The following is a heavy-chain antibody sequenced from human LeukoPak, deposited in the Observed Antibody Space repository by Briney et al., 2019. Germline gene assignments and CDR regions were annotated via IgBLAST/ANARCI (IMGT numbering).Heavy chain of an antibody. J-gene: IGHJ4*02. CDR3: ATDRNSGKYYDY. CDR1: GLTFRNYG. V-gene: IGHV3-33*01. D-gene: IGHD1-26*01. Sequence: PGGSLXLSCAASGLTFRNYGMHWVRQAPGKGLEWVAVIWYDGSNQYYVDSVKGRFTVSRDNAKNTLYLQMNSLRAEDTAVYYCATDRNSGKYYDYWGQGTLVTVSS. CDR2: IWYDGSNQ.